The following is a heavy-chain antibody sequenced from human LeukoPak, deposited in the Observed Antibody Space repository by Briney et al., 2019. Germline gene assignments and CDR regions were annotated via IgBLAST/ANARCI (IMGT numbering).Heavy chain of an antibody. CDR3: ARDTIVGAIPYYSDY. V-gene: IGHV3-33*01. D-gene: IGHD1-26*01. J-gene: IGHJ4*02. CDR1: GFTFSSYG. CDR2: IWYDGSNK. Sequence: GGSLRLSCAASGFTFSSYGMHWVRQAPGKGLEWVAVIWYDGSNKYYADSVKGRFTISRDNSKNTLYLQMNSLRAEDTAVYYCARDTIVGAIPYYSDYWGQGTLVTVSS.